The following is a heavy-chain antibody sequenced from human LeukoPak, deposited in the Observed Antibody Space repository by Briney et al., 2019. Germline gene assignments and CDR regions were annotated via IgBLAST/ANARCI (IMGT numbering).Heavy chain of an antibody. D-gene: IGHD6-19*01. CDR1: GFTFSSNY. V-gene: IGHV3-53*05. Sequence: HPGGSLRLSCAASGFTFSSNYMTWVRQAPGKGLEWISGTHSGGETYYADSVKGRFTISRDNSDNTVSLQMHSLTAEDTAIYYCAKDPLINGYTSGWWGDYYPYMDVWGAGTTVTISS. CDR3: AKDPLINGYTSGWWGDYYPYMDV. CDR2: THSGGET. J-gene: IGHJ6*03.